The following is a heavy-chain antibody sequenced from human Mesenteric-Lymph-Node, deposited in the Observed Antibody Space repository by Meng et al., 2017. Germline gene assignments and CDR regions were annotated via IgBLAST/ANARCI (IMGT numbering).Heavy chain of an antibody. Sequence: SETLSLTCVVSDYSVVSAYYWGWIRQSPGKGLEWSGCIFHSGSTYSNPSIRSRVAISLDTSKNQISLKLTSVTAADTAVYYCARDQYSNYGGYYYGMDVWGQGTTVTVSS. V-gene: IGHV4-38-2*02. J-gene: IGHJ6*02. CDR3: ARDQYSNYGGYYYGMDV. CDR1: DYSVVSAYY. CDR2: IFHSGST. D-gene: IGHD4-11*01.